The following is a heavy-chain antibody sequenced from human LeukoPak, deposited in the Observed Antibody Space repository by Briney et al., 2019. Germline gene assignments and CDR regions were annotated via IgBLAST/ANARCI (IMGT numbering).Heavy chain of an antibody. CDR3: ARSYYYDSSGYSLTCWLDP. D-gene: IGHD3-22*01. J-gene: IGHJ5*02. Sequence: ASVKVSCRASGYTFTGYYMHWVRQAPGQGLEWMGWINPNSGGTNYAQKFQGRVTMTRDTSISTAYMELSRLRSDDTAVYYCARSYYYDSSGYSLTCWLDPWGQGTLVTVSS. CDR1: GYTFTGYY. CDR2: INPNSGGT. V-gene: IGHV1-2*02.